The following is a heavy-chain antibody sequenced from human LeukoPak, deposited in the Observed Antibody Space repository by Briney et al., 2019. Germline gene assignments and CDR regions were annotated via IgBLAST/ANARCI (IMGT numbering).Heavy chain of an antibody. J-gene: IGHJ3*02. V-gene: IGHV4-30-2*01. CDR2: IYHSGST. D-gene: IGHD3-3*01. CDR3: ARDRRGVLRFLEWFHGAFDI. CDR1: GGSISSGGYS. Sequence: SETLSLTCAVSGGSISSGGYSWSWIRQPPGKGLEWIGYIYHSGSTYYNPSLKSRVTISVDRSKNQFSLKLSSVTAADTAVYYCARDRRGVLRFLEWFHGAFDIWGQGTMVTVSS.